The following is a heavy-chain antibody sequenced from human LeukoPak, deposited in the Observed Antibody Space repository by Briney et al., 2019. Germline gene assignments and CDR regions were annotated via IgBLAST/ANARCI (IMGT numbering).Heavy chain of an antibody. D-gene: IGHD3-9*01. CDR1: GYTFTNYD. J-gene: IGHJ5*02. CDR2: VNPNSGNR. CDR3: ARGTISGSRSFDP. Sequence: GASVKVPCKSSGYTFTNYDMNWVRQATGQGLEWMGWVNPNSGNRGYAQKFQGRLTITRNTSISTAYLDLSSLRSGDTAVYYCARGTISGSRSFDPWGQGTLVTVSS. V-gene: IGHV1-8*03.